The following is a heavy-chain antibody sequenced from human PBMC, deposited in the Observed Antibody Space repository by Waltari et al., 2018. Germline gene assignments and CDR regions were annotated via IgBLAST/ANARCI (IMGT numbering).Heavy chain of an antibody. J-gene: IGHJ4*02. V-gene: IGHV1-2*06. CDR3: ARARDFWTGYYST. Sequence: QAQLVQSGAEVKKPGASVKVSCQASGYPFTGFFIHWVRQAPGQGLGWMGRVNGTTGGTKYAQKFQGRGTMARDTSINTAYLELNSLGYDDTAVYFCARARDFWTGYYSTWGQGTLVTVSS. D-gene: IGHD3-3*01. CDR1: GYPFTGFF. CDR2: VNGTTGGT.